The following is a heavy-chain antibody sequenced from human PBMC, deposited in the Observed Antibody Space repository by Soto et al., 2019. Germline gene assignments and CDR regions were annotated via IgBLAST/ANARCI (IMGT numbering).Heavy chain of an antibody. J-gene: IGHJ4*02. CDR3: ARDPPPPDY. V-gene: IGHV1-18*01. CDR2: ISAYNGNT. Sequence: QVQLVQSGAEVKKPGASVKVSCKASGYTFAIYALSWMRQSPGQGREWMGWISAYNGNTNYAQKLQGRVTMTTDTSTSTGYMELRSLRSDDTAVYYCARDPPPPDYWGQGTLVTVSS. CDR1: GYTFAIYA.